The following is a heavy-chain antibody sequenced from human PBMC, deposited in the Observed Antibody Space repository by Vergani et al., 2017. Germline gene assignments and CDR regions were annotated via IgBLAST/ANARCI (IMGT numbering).Heavy chain of an antibody. Sequence: QVQLQESGPGLVKPSQTLSLTCTVSGGSISSGGYYWSWIRQHPGKGLEWIGYTYYSGSTYYNPSLKSRVTISVDTSKNKFSLKLSSVTAADTAVYYCARAGGYYDSSGYYFFDYWGQGTLVTVSS. V-gene: IGHV4-31*03. CDR3: ARAGGYYDSSGYYFFDY. CDR1: GGSISSGGYY. J-gene: IGHJ4*02. CDR2: TYYSGST. D-gene: IGHD3-22*01.